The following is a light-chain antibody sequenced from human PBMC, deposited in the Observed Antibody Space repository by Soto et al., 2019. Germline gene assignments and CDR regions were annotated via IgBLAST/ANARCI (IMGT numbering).Light chain of an antibody. CDR3: QQSYSTPT. Sequence: DIQMTQSPSSLSASVGDRVTITCRASQSISSYLNWYQQKPGKAPKLLIYAESRLQSGVPSRFSGGGSGTHFTRTIGSLQPENFATYYCQQSYSTPTFGQGTKLEIK. J-gene: IGKJ2*01. CDR2: AES. CDR1: QSISSY. V-gene: IGKV1-39*01.